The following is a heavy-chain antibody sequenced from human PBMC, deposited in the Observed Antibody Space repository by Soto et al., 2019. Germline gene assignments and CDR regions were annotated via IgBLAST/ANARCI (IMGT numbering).Heavy chain of an antibody. CDR3: ARVGYCSSTSCYRNPRPDY. CDR2: IIPSFGTP. D-gene: IGHD2-2*01. Sequence: SVKGSCKDSGGTSRNYVISWVRQAPGQGLEWMGGIIPSFGTPTYAQKFQGRVTITADDSTSAAYMELSSLRSEDTAVYYCARVGYCSSTSCYRNPRPDYWGQGTLVTGSS. CDR1: GGTSRNYV. V-gene: IGHV1-69*13. J-gene: IGHJ4*02.